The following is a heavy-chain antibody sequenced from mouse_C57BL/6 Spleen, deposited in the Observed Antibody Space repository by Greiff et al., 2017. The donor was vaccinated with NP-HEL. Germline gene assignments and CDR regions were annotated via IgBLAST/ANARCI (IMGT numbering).Heavy chain of an antibody. V-gene: IGHV1-55*01. CDR3: AREGYYGSSHYYFYY. CDR1: GYTFTSYW. J-gene: IGHJ2*01. Sequence: QVHVKQPGAELVKPGASVKMSCKASGYTFTSYWITWVKQRPGQGLEWIGDIYPGSGSTNYNEKFKSKATLTVDTTSSTAYMQLSSLTSEDSAVYYCAREGYYGSSHYYFYYWGQGPTLTVSS. D-gene: IGHD1-1*01. CDR2: IYPGSGST.